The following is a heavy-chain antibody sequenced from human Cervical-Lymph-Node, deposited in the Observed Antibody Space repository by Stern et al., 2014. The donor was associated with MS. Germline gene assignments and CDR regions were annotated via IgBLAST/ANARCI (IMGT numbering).Heavy chain of an antibody. CDR2: MSYDGSSQ. Sequence: QVQLVESGGGVVQPGRSLRLSCAASGFTFSSYGMLWFRQAPGKGLEWVALMSYDGSSQYYADSVKGRFTGSRDNSKNTLYLQMSSLRAEDTAVYYCATNRVMVPGKDFFYGLDVWGQGTTVTVSS. V-gene: IGHV3-30*03. J-gene: IGHJ6*02. CDR1: GFTFSSYG. D-gene: IGHD3-10*01. CDR3: ATNRVMVPGKDFFYGLDV.